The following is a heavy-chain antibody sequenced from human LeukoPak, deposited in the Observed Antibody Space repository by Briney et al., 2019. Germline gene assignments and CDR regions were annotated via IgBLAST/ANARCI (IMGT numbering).Heavy chain of an antibody. CDR1: GYTFSSYS. V-gene: IGHV3-21*01. J-gene: IGHJ6*02. D-gene: IGHD5-18*01. CDR2: ISSSSSYI. Sequence: GGSLRLSCAASGYTFSSYSMNRVRQAPGKGLEWVSSISSSSSYIYYADSVKGRFTISRDNAKNSLYLQMNSLRAEDTAVYYCARDLSGYSYGYFYYYGMDVWGQGTTVTVSS. CDR3: ARDLSGYSYGYFYYYGMDV.